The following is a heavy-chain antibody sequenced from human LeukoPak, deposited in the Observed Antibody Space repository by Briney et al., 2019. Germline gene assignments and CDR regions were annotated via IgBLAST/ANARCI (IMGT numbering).Heavy chain of an antibody. J-gene: IGHJ4*02. CDR1: GGSISSYY. Sequence: SETLSLTCTVSGGSISSYYWSWIRQPPGKGLEWIGYFYYSGSNNYNPSLKSRVTISVDTSKNQFSLKLSSVTAADTAVYYCARHLTPGIAAAGLGYWGQGTLVTVSS. CDR3: ARHLTPGIAAAGLGY. V-gene: IGHV4-59*08. CDR2: FYYSGSN. D-gene: IGHD6-13*01.